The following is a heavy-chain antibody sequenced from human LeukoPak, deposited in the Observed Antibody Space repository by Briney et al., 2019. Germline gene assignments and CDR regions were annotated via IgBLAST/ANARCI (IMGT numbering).Heavy chain of an antibody. J-gene: IGHJ4*02. Sequence: ASVKVSCKVSGYTFTDYYMHWVQQAPGKGLEWMGLVDPEDGETIHAEKFQGRVTITADTSTDTAYMELSSLRSEDTAVYYCATVTRYYYDSSGYYYWGQGTLVTVSS. V-gene: IGHV1-69-2*01. CDR1: GYTFTDYY. CDR2: VDPEDGET. D-gene: IGHD3-22*01. CDR3: ATVTRYYYDSSGYYY.